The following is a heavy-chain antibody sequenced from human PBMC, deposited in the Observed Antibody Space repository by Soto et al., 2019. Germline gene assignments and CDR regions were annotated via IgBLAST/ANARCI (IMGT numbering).Heavy chain of an antibody. Sequence: SLRLSCAASGFTFSNFGMHWVRQAPGKGLEWVAIMSYDGNNQYYADSVKGRFTISRDNFKNTLYLQMNSLRAEDTAVYYCAKALGELSPESFDYWGQGILVTVSS. V-gene: IGHV3-30*18. D-gene: IGHD3-16*02. CDR2: MSYDGNNQ. CDR1: GFTFSNFG. J-gene: IGHJ4*02. CDR3: AKALGELSPESFDY.